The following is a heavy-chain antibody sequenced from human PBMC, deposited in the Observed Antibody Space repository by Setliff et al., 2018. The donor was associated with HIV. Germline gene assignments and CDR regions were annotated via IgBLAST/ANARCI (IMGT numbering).Heavy chain of an antibody. CDR1: GFTFSDHY. CDR3: ARGRLLWSGSYYYYYMDV. D-gene: IGHD3-10*01. J-gene: IGHJ6*03. CDR2: TRNKLNSYTT. Sequence: GGSLRLSCAASGFTFSDHYMDWVRQAPGKGLEWVGRTRNKLNSYTTEYAASVKGRFTISRDDSKNSLYLQMNSLKTGDTAVYYCARGRLLWSGSYYYYYMDVWGKGTTVTVSS. V-gene: IGHV3-72*01.